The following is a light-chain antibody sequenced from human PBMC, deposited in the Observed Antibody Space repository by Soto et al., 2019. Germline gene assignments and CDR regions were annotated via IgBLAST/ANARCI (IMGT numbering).Light chain of an antibody. CDR3: QQTSSTST. V-gene: IGKV1-39*01. Sequence: DIQMTQSSSSLSASPGDRVVITCRASRDIATYLNWYQQKPGKAPKLLIFSSSILQTGGPSRFSGSASATIFTPTIATQQPEEFATYYCQQTSSTSTFGPGTRLEIK. J-gene: IGKJ5*01. CDR2: SSS. CDR1: RDIATY.